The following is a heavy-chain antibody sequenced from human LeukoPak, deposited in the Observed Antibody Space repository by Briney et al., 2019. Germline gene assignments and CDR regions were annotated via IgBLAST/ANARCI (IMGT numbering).Heavy chain of an antibody. D-gene: IGHD3-9*01. CDR2: INHSGST. V-gene: IGHV4-34*01. Sequence: SETLSLTCAVYGGSLSGYYWSWIRQPPGKGLEWIGGINHSGSTNYNPTFKSGAPISVDTSKKQLTLKLISVTAADPTVYYCARGRGAWYYVILTGYYTGPYYFDYWGQGTLVTVSS. CDR3: ARGRGAWYYVILTGYYTGPYYFDY. J-gene: IGHJ4*02. CDR1: GGSLSGYY.